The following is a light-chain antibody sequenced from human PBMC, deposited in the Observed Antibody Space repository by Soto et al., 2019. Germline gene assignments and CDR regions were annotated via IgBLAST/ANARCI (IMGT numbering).Light chain of an antibody. CDR1: QSVSSSY. CDR2: GTS. Sequence: EIVMTQSAAALSLSPGERATLSCRASQSVSSSYLSWYQQKPGQAPRLLIYGTSTRATGIPARFSGSGSGTDFTLTISSLQPEDFAVYYCHQDYNLPLTFGGGTKVDIK. V-gene: IGKV3D-7*01. J-gene: IGKJ4*01. CDR3: HQDYNLPLT.